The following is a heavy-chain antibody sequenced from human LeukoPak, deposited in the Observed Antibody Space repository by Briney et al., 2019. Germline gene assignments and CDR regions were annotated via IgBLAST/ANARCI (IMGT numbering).Heavy chain of an antibody. CDR3: ARGGSYSSGP. D-gene: IGHD6-19*01. V-gene: IGHV4-59*01. CDR2: IYYSGST. J-gene: IGHJ5*02. Sequence: SETLSLTCTVSGGSISSYYWSWIRQPPGKGPEWIGYIYYSGSTNYNPSLKSRVTISVDTSKNQFSLKLSSVTAADTAVYYCARGGSYSSGPWGQGTLVTVSS. CDR1: GGSISSYY.